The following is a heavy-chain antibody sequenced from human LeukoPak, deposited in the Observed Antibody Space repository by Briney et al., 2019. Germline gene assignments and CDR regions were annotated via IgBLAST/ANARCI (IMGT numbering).Heavy chain of an antibody. CDR1: GGSISSSNW. CDR2: IYHSGST. Sequence: SETLSLTCAVSGGSISSSNWWSWVRQPPGKGLEWIGEIYHSGSTNYNPSLKSRVTISVDTSKNQFSLKLSSVTAADTAVYYCARATWGSLNPSYYFDYWGQGTLVTVSS. D-gene: IGHD3-16*01. V-gene: IGHV4-4*02. CDR3: ARATWGSLNPSYYFDY. J-gene: IGHJ4*02.